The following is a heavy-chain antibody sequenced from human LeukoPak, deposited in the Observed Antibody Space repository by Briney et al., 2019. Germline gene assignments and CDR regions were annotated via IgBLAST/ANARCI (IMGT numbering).Heavy chain of an antibody. CDR1: GFTFSDYY. V-gene: IGHV3-11*01. CDR2: ISSSGSTI. Sequence: GGSLRLSCAASGFTFSDYYMSWIRQAPGKGLEWVSYISSSGSTIYYADSVKGRFTISRDNAKNSLYLQMNSLRAEDTAVYYCVRESGFGELFPYAFDIWGQGTVVTVSS. CDR3: VRESGFGELFPYAFDI. D-gene: IGHD3-10*01. J-gene: IGHJ3*02.